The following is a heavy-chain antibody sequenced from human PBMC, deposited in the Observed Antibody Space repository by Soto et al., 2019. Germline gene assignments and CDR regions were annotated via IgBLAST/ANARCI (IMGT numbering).Heavy chain of an antibody. D-gene: IGHD3-10*01. CDR2: IKSKSDGGTT. V-gene: IGHV3-15*07. J-gene: IGHJ6*02. CDR3: PHAPGRRGYYGLDV. Sequence: EVQLVESGGGLVKPGESLRLSCAASGFSFSNAWMHWVRQAPGKGLEWVGRIKSKSDGGTTDNAAPVKGRFTISRDDSKNTLYLEMNSLQTEDTAVYYCPHAPGRRGYYGLDVWGHGTTVIVSS. CDR1: GFSFSNAW.